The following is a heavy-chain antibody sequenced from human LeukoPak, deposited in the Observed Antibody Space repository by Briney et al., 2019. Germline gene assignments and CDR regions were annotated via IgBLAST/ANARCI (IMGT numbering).Heavy chain of an antibody. CDR3: ARGCRGRAGDYYGMDV. J-gene: IGHJ6*02. CDR2: IYYSGST. D-gene: IGHD3-10*01. CDR1: GGSISSYY. Sequence: SETLSLTCTASGGSISSYYWSWIRQPPGKGLEWIGYIYYSGSTNYNPSLKSRVTISVDTSKNQFSLKLSSVTAADTAVYYCARGCRGRAGDYYGMDVWGQGTTVTVSS. V-gene: IGHV4-59*01.